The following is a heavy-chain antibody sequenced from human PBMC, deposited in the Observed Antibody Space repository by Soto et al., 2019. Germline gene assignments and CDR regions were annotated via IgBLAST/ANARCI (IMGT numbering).Heavy chain of an antibody. Sequence: QVQLQESGPGLVKPSQTLSLTCTVSGGSISSGGYYWSWIRQHPGKGLEWIGYIYYSGSTYYNPSLKSRVTISVDTSKNQFSLKLSSVTAADTAVYYCARGVTVAGRDAFDIWGQGTMVTVSS. J-gene: IGHJ3*02. CDR3: ARGVTVAGRDAFDI. CDR2: IYYSGST. CDR1: GGSISSGGYY. D-gene: IGHD6-19*01. V-gene: IGHV4-31*03.